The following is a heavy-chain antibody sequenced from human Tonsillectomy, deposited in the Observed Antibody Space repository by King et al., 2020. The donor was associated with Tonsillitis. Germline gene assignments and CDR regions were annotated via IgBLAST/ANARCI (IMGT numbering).Heavy chain of an antibody. CDR3: ARGVVRTPADYYYYYMDV. D-gene: IGHD4-23*01. Sequence: VQLQQSGPGLVKPSQTLSVTCAISGDSVSSNSAAWDWIRQSPSRGLEWLGRTYYMSQWANDYALSVKGRITIHPDTSKNQFSLPLNSVTPDDTAVYYCARGVVRTPADYYYYYMDVWGRGTTVTVSS. CDR1: GDSVSSNSAA. CDR2: TYYMSQWAN. J-gene: IGHJ6*03. V-gene: IGHV6-1*01.